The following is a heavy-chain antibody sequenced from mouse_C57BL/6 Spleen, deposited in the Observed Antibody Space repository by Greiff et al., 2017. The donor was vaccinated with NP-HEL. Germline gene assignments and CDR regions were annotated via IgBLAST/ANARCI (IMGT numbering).Heavy chain of an antibody. CDR1: GFNIKDDY. CDR3: TTGGLAY. J-gene: IGHJ3*01. CDR2: IDPENGDT. V-gene: IGHV14-4*01. Sequence: VQLQQSGAELVKPGASVKLSCTASGFNIKDDYMHWVKQRPEQGLEWIGWIDPENGDTEYASKFQGKATITAETSSNTAYLQLSSLTSEDTAVYYCTTGGLAYWGQGTLVTVSA. D-gene: IGHD3-2*02.